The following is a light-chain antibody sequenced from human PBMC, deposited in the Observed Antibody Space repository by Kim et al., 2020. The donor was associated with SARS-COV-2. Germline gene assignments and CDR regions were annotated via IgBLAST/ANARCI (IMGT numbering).Light chain of an antibody. CDR2: RNN. CDR3: AAWGDSHWV. CDR1: DSNIGTNT. V-gene: IGLV1-44*01. Sequence: ELTQPPSASGTPGQRVTISCSGSDSNIGTNTVSWYQQLPGAAPKLLIYRNNQRPLGVPDRFSASKSGTSASLDISGLQSDDEADYYCAAWGDSHWVFGGGTKLTVL. J-gene: IGLJ3*02.